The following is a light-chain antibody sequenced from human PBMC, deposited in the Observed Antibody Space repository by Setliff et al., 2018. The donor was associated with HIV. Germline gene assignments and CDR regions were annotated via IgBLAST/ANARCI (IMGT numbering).Light chain of an antibody. CDR3: AAWDDSLNALYV. CDR2: SNN. CDR1: SSNIGSNT. V-gene: IGLV1-44*01. J-gene: IGLJ1*01. Sequence: QSVLTQPPSASVTPGQRITISCSGSSSNIGSNTVNWYQQLPGTAPKLLLYSNNQRPPGVPDRFSGSKSGTSASLAISGLQSEDEADYYCAAWDDSLNALYVFGTGTKVTVL.